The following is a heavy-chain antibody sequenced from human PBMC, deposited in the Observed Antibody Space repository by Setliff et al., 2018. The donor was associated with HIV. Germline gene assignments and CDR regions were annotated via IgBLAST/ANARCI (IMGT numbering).Heavy chain of an antibody. CDR2: IYHSGST. Sequence: SETLSLTCAVSGYSISSGYYWGWIRQPPGKGLEWIGSIYHSGSTYYNPSLKRRVTISVDTSKNQFSLKLSSVTAADTAVYYCARMYSGYDWSPAGARTRYFDYWGQGTLVTVSS. CDR1: GYSISSGYY. J-gene: IGHJ4*02. V-gene: IGHV4-38-2*01. D-gene: IGHD5-12*01. CDR3: ARMYSGYDWSPAGARTRYFDY.